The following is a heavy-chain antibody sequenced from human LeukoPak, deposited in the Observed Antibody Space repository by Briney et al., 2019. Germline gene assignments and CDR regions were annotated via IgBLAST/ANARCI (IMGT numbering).Heavy chain of an antibody. J-gene: IGHJ4*02. CDR3: AIDGASTRPFHY. CDR2: MSCRGTT. V-gene: IGHV4-59*13. CDR1: GDFMTTYY. Sequence: ASETLSLTCTVWGDFMTTYYWSCIRQPPGKGVEWIGFMSCRGTTNYNPSLNIQLTTSVDTSKNQFSLKMNSVTAANTAVYYCAIDGASTRPFHYRGQRTLVTASS. D-gene: IGHD2-2*01.